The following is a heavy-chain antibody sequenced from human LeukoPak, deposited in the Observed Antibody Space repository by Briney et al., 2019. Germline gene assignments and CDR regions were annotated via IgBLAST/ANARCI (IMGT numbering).Heavy chain of an antibody. D-gene: IGHD2-2*01. CDR2: ISGSGGST. V-gene: IGHV3-23*01. Sequence: PGGSLRLSCAASGFTFSSYAMSWVRQAPGKGLEWVSAISGSGGSTYYADSVKGRFTISRDNSKNTLYLQMNSLRAEDTAVYYCARGGCSSTSCYYMDVWGEGTTVTVSS. CDR3: ARGGCSSTSCYYMDV. CDR1: GFTFSSYA. J-gene: IGHJ6*03.